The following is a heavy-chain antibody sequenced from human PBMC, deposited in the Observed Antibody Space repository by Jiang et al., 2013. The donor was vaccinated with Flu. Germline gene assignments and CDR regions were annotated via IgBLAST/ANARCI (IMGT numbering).Heavy chain of an antibody. J-gene: IGHJ4*02. CDR3: ARDDNGWSLDY. D-gene: IGHD6-19*01. CDR2: TYYRSRWYH. Sequence: LGRTYYRSRWYHDPADSVRGRITINPDTSKNQXSLHLNSVTPEDTAVYYCARDDNGWSLDYWGQGTLVTVSS. V-gene: IGHV6-1*01.